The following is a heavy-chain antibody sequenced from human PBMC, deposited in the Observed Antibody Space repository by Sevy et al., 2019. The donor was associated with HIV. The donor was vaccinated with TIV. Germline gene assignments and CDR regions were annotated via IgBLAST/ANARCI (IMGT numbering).Heavy chain of an antibody. V-gene: IGHV3-7*01. D-gene: IGHD3-10*01. CDR2: IKQDGSEK. Sequence: GGSLRLSCTASGFTFGDYAMSWVRQAPGKGLEWVANIKQDGSEKYYVDSVKGRFTISRDNAKNSLYLQMNSLRAEDTAVYYCAREGITSRMDVWGQGTTVTVSS. J-gene: IGHJ6*02. CDR1: GFTFGDYA. CDR3: AREGITSRMDV.